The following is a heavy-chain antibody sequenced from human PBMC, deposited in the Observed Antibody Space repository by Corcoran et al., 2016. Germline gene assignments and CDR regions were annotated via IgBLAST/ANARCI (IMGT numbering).Heavy chain of an antibody. CDR1: GYTFTSYY. Sequence: QVQLVQSGAEVKKPGASVKVSCKASGYTFTSYYMHWVRQAPGQGLEWMGIITPSGGSTSYAQKFQGRVTMTRDTSTSTVYMELSSLRSEDTAVDYCARGGVTMIVVRGDYGMDVWGQGTTVTVSS. CDR2: ITPSGGST. D-gene: IGHD3-22*01. J-gene: IGHJ6*02. V-gene: IGHV1-46*01. CDR3: ARGGVTMIVVRGDYGMDV.